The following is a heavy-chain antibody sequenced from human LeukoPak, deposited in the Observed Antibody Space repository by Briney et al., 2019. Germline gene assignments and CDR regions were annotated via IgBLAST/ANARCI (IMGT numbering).Heavy chain of an antibody. J-gene: IGHJ4*02. CDR1: GGSISSGGYY. D-gene: IGHD3-22*01. V-gene: IGHV4-31*03. CDR3: ARGITYYYDSSGYDYFDY. CDR2: IYYSGST. Sequence: PSRTLSLTCTVSGGSISSGGYYWSWIRQHPGKGLEWIGYIYYSGSTYYNPSLKSRVTISVDTSKNQFSLKLSSVTAADTAVYYCARGITYYYDSSGYDYFDYWGQGTLVTVSS.